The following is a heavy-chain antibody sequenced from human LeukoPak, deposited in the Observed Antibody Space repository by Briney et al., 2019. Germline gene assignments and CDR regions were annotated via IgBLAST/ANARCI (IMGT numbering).Heavy chain of an antibody. CDR2: IYSGGKT. V-gene: IGHV3-53*01. CDR1: GFTVSSNS. CDR3: AKDKGSDRAGYMDV. J-gene: IGHJ6*03. Sequence: GGSLRLSCTVSGFTVSSNSWSWVRQAPGKGLEWVSFIYSGGKTHSSDSVKGRFTISRDNSKNTLYLQMNSLRAEDTAVYYCAKDKGSDRAGYMDVWGKGTTVSSSS. D-gene: IGHD3-22*01.